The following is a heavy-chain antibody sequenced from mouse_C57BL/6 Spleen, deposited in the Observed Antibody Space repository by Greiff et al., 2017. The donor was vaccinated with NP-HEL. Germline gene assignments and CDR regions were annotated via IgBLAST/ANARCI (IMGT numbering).Heavy chain of an antibody. Sequence: QVQLQQSGAELVKPGASVKISCKASGYAFSSYWMNWVKQRPGKGLEWIGQIYPGDGDTNYNGKFKGKATLTADKSSSTAYMQLSSLTSEDSAVYFCARSRIYYGNSYDAMDYWGQGTSVTVSS. D-gene: IGHD1-1*01. CDR3: ARSRIYYGNSYDAMDY. J-gene: IGHJ4*01. V-gene: IGHV1-80*01. CDR1: GYAFSSYW. CDR2: IYPGDGDT.